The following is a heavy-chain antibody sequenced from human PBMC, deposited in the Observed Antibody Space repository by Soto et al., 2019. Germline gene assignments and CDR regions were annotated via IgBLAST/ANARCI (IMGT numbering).Heavy chain of an antibody. CDR1: GGSISSYY. CDR2: IYYSGST. V-gene: IGHV4-59*01. D-gene: IGHD3-9*01. J-gene: IGHJ6*02. CDR3: ARESAGYDILTGYYNYYGMDV. Sequence: PSETLSLTCTVSGGSISSYYWSWIRQPPGKGLEWIGYIYYSGSTNYNPSLKSRVTISVDTSKNQFSLKLSSVTAADTAVYYCARESAGYDILTGYYNYYGMDVWGQGTTVTAP.